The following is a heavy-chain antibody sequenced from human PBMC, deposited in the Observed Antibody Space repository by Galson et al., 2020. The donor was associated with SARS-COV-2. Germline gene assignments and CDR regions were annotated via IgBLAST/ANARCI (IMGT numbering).Heavy chain of an antibody. J-gene: IGHJ4*02. Sequence: GESLKISCAASGFPFNIYAMHWVRQAPGKGLEWVAVISYDETNQYYADSVKGRFTISRDNSKNTLYLHMNSLRPEDTAVYYCATGGTVITLGDSWGQGTLVTVSS. CDR2: ISYDETNQ. D-gene: IGHD3-16*01. V-gene: IGHV3-30*04. CDR1: GFPFNIYA. CDR3: ATGGTVITLGDS.